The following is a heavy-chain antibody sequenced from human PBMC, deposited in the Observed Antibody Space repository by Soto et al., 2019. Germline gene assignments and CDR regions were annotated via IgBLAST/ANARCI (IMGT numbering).Heavy chain of an antibody. CDR1: GGSFSGYY. CDR2: INHSGST. V-gene: IGHV4-34*01. J-gene: IGHJ4*02. CDR3: ARTYSSSWSPFDY. Sequence: SETLSLTCAVYGGSFSGYYWSWIRQPPGKGLEWIGEINHSGSTNYNPSLKSRVTISVDTSKNQFSLKLSSVTAADTAVYYCARTYSSSWSPFDYPGQGTLVTVSS. D-gene: IGHD6-13*01.